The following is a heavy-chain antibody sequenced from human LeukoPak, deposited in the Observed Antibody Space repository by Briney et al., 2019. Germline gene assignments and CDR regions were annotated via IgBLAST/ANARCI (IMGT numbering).Heavy chain of an antibody. J-gene: IGHJ4*02. CDR3: ARAKRIAAEGWWY. CDR2: ISTSNGDT. V-gene: IGHV1-18*01. CDR1: GYTFSTYG. Sequence: ASVKVSCKASGYTFSTYGISWVRQAPGQGLEWMGWISTSNGDTKYAQKLQGRVTMTTDTSTSTAYMELRNLRSDDTAVYYCARAKRIAAEGWWYWGQGTLVTVSS. D-gene: IGHD6-13*01.